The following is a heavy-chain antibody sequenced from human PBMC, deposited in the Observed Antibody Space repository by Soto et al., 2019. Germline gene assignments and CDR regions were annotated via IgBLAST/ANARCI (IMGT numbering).Heavy chain of an antibody. Sequence: ASVKVSCQASGFTFNGYYMHWVRQAPGQGLEWVGWISPNSDGTKFAQKFQGRVTMTRDTSISTAYMELSSLRSDDTAVYYCAKVTPNGLFQNWGQGTLVTVSS. CDR2: ISPNSDGT. D-gene: IGHD2-8*01. CDR1: GFTFNGYY. V-gene: IGHV1-2*02. J-gene: IGHJ4*02. CDR3: AKVTPNGLFQN.